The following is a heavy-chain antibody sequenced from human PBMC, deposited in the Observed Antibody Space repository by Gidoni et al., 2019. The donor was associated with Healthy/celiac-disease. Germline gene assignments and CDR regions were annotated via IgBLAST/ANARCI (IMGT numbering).Heavy chain of an antibody. V-gene: IGHV4-4*02. J-gene: IGHJ4*02. CDR1: GGSISSSNW. Sequence: SGGSISSSNWWSWVRQPPGKGLEWIGEIYHSGSTNYNPSLKSRVTISVDKSKNQFSLKLSSVTAADTAVYYCARDRGDYVWGRKTFDYWGQGTLVTVSS. CDR3: ARDRGDYVWGRKTFDY. D-gene: IGHD3-16*01. CDR2: IYHSGST.